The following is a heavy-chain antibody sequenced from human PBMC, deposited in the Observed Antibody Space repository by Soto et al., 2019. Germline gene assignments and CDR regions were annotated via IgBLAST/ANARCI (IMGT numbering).Heavy chain of an antibody. J-gene: IGHJ4*02. CDR2: IYPGDSDT. Sequence: GESLKISCKGSGYSFNSHCIGCVRQMPGKGLEWMGIIYPGDSDTRYSPSFQGQVTISADKSISTAYLQWSSLKASDTAMYYCARRRPYGESTDYWGQGTLVTVSS. CDR3: ARRRPYGESTDY. CDR1: GYSFNSHC. V-gene: IGHV5-51*01. D-gene: IGHD3-10*01.